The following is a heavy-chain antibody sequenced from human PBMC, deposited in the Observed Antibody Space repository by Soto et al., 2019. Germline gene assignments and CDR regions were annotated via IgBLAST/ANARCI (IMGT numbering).Heavy chain of an antibody. D-gene: IGHD2-2*01. CDR3: ARTREGYCSSTSCYRPRYYYGMDV. CDR2: INYSGNT. V-gene: IGHV4-34*01. CDR1: GGSISPYY. Sequence: SETLSLTCTVSGGSISPYYWSWIRQPPGKGLEWIGEINYSGNTNYNPSLKSRVTISVDTSKNQFSLKLSSVTAADTAVYYCARTREGYCSSTSCYRPRYYYGMDVWGQGTTVTVSS. J-gene: IGHJ6*02.